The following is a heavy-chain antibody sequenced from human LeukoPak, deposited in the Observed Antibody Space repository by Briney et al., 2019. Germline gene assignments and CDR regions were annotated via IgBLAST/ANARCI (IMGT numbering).Heavy chain of an antibody. J-gene: IGHJ4*02. Sequence: PSETLSLTCAVSGFSISSGYYWGWIRQPPGKGLEYIGSIYRSGNTYYNPSLKSRVTISVDTSKNQFFLKLSSVTAADTAVYYCARKGGLFDYWGQGRLVTVSS. V-gene: IGHV4-38-2*01. D-gene: IGHD2-15*01. CDR3: ARKGGLFDY. CDR1: GFSISSGYY. CDR2: IYRSGNT.